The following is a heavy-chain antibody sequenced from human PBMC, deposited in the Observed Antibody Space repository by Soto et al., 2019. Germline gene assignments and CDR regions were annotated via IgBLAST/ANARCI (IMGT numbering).Heavy chain of an antibody. V-gene: IGHV1-3*01. CDR2: INAGNGNT. CDR3: ARDRITGTYKTGYYGMDV. CDR1: GHTFTSYA. J-gene: IGHJ6*02. Sequence: ASVKVSCKASGHTFTSYAMHWVRQAPGQRLEWMGWINAGNGNTKYSQKFQGRVTITRDTSASTAYMELSSLRSEDTAVYYCARDRITGTYKTGYYGMDVWGQGXTVTVYS. D-gene: IGHD1-20*01.